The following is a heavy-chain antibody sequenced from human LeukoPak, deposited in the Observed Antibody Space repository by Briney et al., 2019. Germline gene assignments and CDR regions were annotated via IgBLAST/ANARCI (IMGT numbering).Heavy chain of an antibody. Sequence: ASVKVSCKASGCTFTGYYMHWVRQAPGQGLEWMGWINPNSGGTNYAQKFQGRVTMTRDTSISTAYMELSRLRSDDTAVYYCARGADIVLMVYATRRGWYFDYWGQGTLVTVSS. V-gene: IGHV1-2*02. CDR2: INPNSGGT. CDR3: ARGADIVLMVYATRRGWYFDY. D-gene: IGHD2-8*01. J-gene: IGHJ4*02. CDR1: GCTFTGYY.